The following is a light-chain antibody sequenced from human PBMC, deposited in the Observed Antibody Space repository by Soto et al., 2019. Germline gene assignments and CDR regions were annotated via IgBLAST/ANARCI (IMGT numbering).Light chain of an antibody. CDR2: KAS. Sequence: DIQMTQSPSTLSGSVGDRVTITCRASQTISSWLAWYQQKPGKAPKLLIYKASTLKSGVPSRFSGSGSGTEFTLTISSLQPDDFATYYCHQYDSYPRTFGQGTKVDIK. CDR1: QTISSW. CDR3: HQYDSYPRT. V-gene: IGKV1-5*03. J-gene: IGKJ1*01.